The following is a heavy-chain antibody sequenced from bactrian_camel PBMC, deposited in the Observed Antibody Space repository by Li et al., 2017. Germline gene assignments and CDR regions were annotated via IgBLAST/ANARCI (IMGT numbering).Heavy chain of an antibody. Sequence: HVQLVESGGGSVQAGGSLRLSCAASGYTGSDYCMAWFRQAPGKEREVVAGIDSSGSTSYADSVRGRFTISRDNAKNTLYLQLDSLSTEDTATYYCARVVDDYRGQGTQVTVS. CDR2: IDSSGST. CDR1: GYTGSDYC. CDR3: ARVVDDY. J-gene: IGHJ4*01. D-gene: IGHD5*01. V-gene: IGHV3S53*01.